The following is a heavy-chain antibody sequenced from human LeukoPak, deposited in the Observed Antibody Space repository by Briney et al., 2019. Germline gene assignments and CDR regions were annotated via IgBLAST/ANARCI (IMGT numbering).Heavy chain of an antibody. Sequence: GGSLRLSCAASGNYWMHWVRQVPGKGLVWVSHINSDGSWTSYADSVKGRFTISKDNAKNTVYLQMNSLRAEDTAVYYCARGPNSNWSGLDFWGQGTLLTVSS. CDR2: INSDGSWT. CDR1: GNYW. CDR3: ARGPNSNWSGLDF. J-gene: IGHJ4*02. V-gene: IGHV3-74*01. D-gene: IGHD6-6*01.